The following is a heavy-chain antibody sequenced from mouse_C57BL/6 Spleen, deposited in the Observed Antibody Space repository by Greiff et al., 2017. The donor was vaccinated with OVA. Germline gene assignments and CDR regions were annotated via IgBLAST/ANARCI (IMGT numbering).Heavy chain of an antibody. CDR2: INPNNGGT. CDR1: GYTFTDYY. V-gene: IGHV1-26*01. CDR3: ARGDYSNYVGWYFDV. Sequence: EVQLQQSGPELVKPGASVKISCKASGYTFTDYYMNWVKQSHGKSLEWIGDINPNNGGTSYNQKFKGKATLTVDKSSSTAYMELRSLTSEDSAVYYCARGDYSNYVGWYFDVWGTGTTVTVSS. J-gene: IGHJ1*03. D-gene: IGHD2-5*01.